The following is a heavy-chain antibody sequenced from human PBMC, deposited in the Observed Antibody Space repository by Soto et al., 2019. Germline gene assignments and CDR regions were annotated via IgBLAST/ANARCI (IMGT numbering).Heavy chain of an antibody. D-gene: IGHD3-10*01. CDR2: IYYSGNT. Sequence: PSETLSLTCTVSGGSVSSGFYYWSWIRQPPGKGLEWIGYIYYSGNTDYNPSLKSRVIISVDTSKSQFSLKLSSVTAADTAVYYCARDRFMDDYYYYGMDVWGQGTTVTVSS. CDR3: ARDRFMDDYYYYGMDV. J-gene: IGHJ6*02. CDR1: GGSVSSGFYY. V-gene: IGHV4-61*01.